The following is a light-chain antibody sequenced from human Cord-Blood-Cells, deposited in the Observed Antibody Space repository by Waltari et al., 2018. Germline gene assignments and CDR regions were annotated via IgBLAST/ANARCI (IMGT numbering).Light chain of an antibody. V-gene: IGKV1-39*01. CDR2: DAS. J-gene: IGKJ1*01. CDR3: QQSTSTAWT. Sequence: DIQLTQSPSSLSASVGDRVTITCRASQSISSYLNWYQQKPGKAPKLLIYDASSLQSGVPSWFSGGGGGTDYTLTISSLQHADFVASYCQQSTSTAWTFGQGTKGEIK. CDR1: QSISSY.